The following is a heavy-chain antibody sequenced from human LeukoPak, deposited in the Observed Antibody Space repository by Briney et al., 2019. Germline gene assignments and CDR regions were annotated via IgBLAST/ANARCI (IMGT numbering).Heavy chain of an antibody. CDR1: GFIFSNHY. V-gene: IGHV3-11*01. J-gene: IGHJ6*02. D-gene: IGHD4-23*01. CDR3: ARATVGSNYYGVDV. Sequence: GESLRLSCAASGFIFSNHYMTWIRQAPGKGLEWLSYISSSSSTISYAHSVKGRFTISRDNAKNSLYLQMNSLSADDTAVYYCARATVGSNYYGVDVWGQGTTVTVSS. CDR2: ISSSSSTI.